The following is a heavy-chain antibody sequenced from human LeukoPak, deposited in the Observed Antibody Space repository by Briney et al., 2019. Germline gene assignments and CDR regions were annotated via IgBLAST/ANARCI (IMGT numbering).Heavy chain of an antibody. CDR2: IYYSGST. CDR3: ARASGWYSPPVVDY. Sequence: GSLRLSCAASGFTFSSYAMSWVRQAPGKGPEWIGYIYYSGSTSYNPSLMSRVTISVDTSKNQFSLKLSSVTAADTAVYYCARASGWYSPPVVDYWGQGTLVTVSS. V-gene: IGHV4-59*01. D-gene: IGHD6-19*01. CDR1: GFTFSSYA. J-gene: IGHJ4*02.